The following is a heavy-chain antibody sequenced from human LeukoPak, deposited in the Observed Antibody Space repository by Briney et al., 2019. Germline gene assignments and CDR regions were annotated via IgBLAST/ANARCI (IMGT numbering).Heavy chain of an antibody. CDR2: IYYSGST. D-gene: IGHD5-18*01. V-gene: IGHV4-59*01. CDR1: GGSISSYY. J-gene: IGHJ2*01. Sequence: SETLSLTCTVSGGSISSYYWSWIRQPPGKGLEWIGYIYYSGSTNYNPSLKSRVTISVDTSKNQFSLKLSSVTAADTAVYFCARRSRGYTSGPPRGSFYLWGRAPLVTVSS. CDR3: ARRSRGYTSGPPRGSFYL.